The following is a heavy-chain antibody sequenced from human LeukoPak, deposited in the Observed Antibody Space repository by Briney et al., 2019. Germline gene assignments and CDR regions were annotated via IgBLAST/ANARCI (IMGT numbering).Heavy chain of an antibody. CDR3: ARVTDWSGTTGNWFDP. Sequence: SETLSLTCAVYGGSFSGYYWGWIRQPPGKGLEWIGSIYHSGSTYYNPSLKSRVTISVDTSKNQFSPKLSSVTAADTAVYYCARVTDWSGTTGNWFDPWGQGTLVTVSS. D-gene: IGHD1-7*01. V-gene: IGHV4-38-2*01. CDR1: GGSFSGYY. J-gene: IGHJ5*02. CDR2: IYHSGST.